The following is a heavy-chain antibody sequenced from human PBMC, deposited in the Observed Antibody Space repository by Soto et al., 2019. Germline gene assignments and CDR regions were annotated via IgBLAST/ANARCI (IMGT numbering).Heavy chain of an antibody. D-gene: IGHD6-19*01. CDR3: ASNHHSSGWRLGNYYYYYGMDV. Sequence: SETLSLTCTVSGGSISSGDYYWSWIRQPPGKGLEWIGYIYYSGSTNYNPSLKSRVTISVDTSKNQFSLKLSSVTAADTAVYYCASNHHSSGWRLGNYYYYYGMDVWGQGTTVTVSS. V-gene: IGHV4-61*08. CDR1: GGSISSGDYY. CDR2: IYYSGST. J-gene: IGHJ6*02.